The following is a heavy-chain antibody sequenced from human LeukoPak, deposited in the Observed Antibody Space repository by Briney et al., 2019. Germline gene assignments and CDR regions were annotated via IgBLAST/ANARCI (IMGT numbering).Heavy chain of an antibody. J-gene: IGHJ3*02. V-gene: IGHV1-18*01. CDR2: ISAYKGNT. CDR1: GYTFTSYG. Sequence: GASVKVSCKASGYTFTSYGITWVRQAPGQGLEWMGWISAYKGNTNYAQKLQGRVTITRDTSASTANMELSSLRSEDTAVYYCARTTRSWYEDNDAFDIWGQGTTVTVSS. CDR3: ARTTRSWYEDNDAFDI. D-gene: IGHD6-13*01.